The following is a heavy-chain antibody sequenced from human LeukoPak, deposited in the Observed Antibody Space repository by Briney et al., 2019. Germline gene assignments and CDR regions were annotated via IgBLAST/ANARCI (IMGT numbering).Heavy chain of an antibody. D-gene: IGHD2-21*02. V-gene: IGHV1-69*04. Sequence: ASVKVSCKASGGTFSSYAISWVRQAPGQGLEWMGRIIPILGIANYAQKFQGRVTMTEDTSTDTAYMELSSLRSEDTAVYYCATRTVVTNVDYWGQGTLVTVSS. CDR2: IIPILGIA. CDR1: GGTFSSYA. J-gene: IGHJ4*02. CDR3: ATRTVVTNVDY.